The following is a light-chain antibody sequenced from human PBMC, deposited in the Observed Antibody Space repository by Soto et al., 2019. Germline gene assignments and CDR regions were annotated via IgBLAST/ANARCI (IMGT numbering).Light chain of an antibody. CDR1: SSDVGGYNY. J-gene: IGLJ2*01. Sequence: SALSQPPSASGSPGQSVTISCTGTSSDVGGYNYVSWYQQHPGNAPKLMIYEVSQRPSGVPDRFSGSKSGNTASLTVSGLQAEDDSDYYCSSYAGSNNVVFGGGTKLTV. CDR2: EVS. CDR3: SSYAGSNNVV. V-gene: IGLV2-8*01.